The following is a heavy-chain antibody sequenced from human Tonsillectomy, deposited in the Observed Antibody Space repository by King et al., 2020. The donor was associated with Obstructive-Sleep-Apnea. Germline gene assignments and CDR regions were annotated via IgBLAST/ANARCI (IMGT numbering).Heavy chain of an antibody. CDR1: GGSFTNYY. Sequence: VQLQQWGAGLLKPSETLSLTCAVYGGSFTNYYWTWIRQSPGKGLQWIGEIDHTGSTDYNPSLNSRVTISVDTSRTQFSLRLSSVTAADTAVYYCARFDYSGWGTSYQVRDYWGQGTLVIVSS. J-gene: IGHJ4*02. CDR3: ARFDYSGWGTSYQVRDY. V-gene: IGHV4-34*01. D-gene: IGHD3-10*01. CDR2: IDHTGST.